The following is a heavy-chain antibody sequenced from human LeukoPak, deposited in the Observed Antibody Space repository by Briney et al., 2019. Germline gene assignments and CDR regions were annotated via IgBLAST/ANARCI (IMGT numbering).Heavy chain of an antibody. CDR1: GFTFSSYA. Sequence: GGSLRLSCAASGFTFSSYAMSWVRQAPGKGLEWVSAISGSGGSTYYADSVKGRLTISRDNSKNTLYLQMNSLRAEDTAVYYCAKAGSGYLALDYWGQGTLVTVSS. D-gene: IGHD3-3*01. CDR2: ISGSGGST. J-gene: IGHJ4*02. CDR3: AKAGSGYLALDY. V-gene: IGHV3-23*01.